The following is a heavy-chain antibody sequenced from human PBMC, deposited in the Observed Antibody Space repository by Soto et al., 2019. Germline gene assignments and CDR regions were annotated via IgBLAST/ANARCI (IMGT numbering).Heavy chain of an antibody. D-gene: IGHD6-19*01. V-gene: IGHV3-23*01. J-gene: IGHJ6*02. CDR2: ISGSGGST. CDR1: GFTFSSYA. CDR3: AKHKVAGFPKSGMDV. Sequence: GGSLRLSCAASGFTFSSYAMSWVRQAPGKGLEWVSAISGSGGSTNYADSVKGRFTISRDNSKNTLYLQMNSLRAEDTAVYYCAKHKVAGFPKSGMDVWGQGTTVTVSS.